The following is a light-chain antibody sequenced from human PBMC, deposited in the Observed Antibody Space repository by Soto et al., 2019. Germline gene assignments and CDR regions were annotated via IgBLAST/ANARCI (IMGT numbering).Light chain of an antibody. CDR1: QGVSNY. V-gene: IGKV3-11*01. CDR2: DAS. CDR3: QQRSNWPPVT. J-gene: IGKJ4*01. Sequence: EIVLTQSPATLSLSLGERATLSCRTSQGVSNYLAWYEQKPGQAPRLLIYDASNRASGIPARFSGSGSGTDFTLTISSLDPEDFAVYYCQQRSNWPPVTFGGGTKVEIK.